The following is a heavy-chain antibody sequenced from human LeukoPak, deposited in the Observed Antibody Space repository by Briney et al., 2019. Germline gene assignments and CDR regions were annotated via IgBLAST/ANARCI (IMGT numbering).Heavy chain of an antibody. CDR2: TYYRSKWYN. CDR1: GDSVSSKSAT. D-gene: IGHD3-9*01. V-gene: IGHV6-1*01. CDR3: ARDPLTGGGGARWFVP. Sequence: SQTLSLTCAISGDSVSSKSATWNWIRQSPSRGLEWLGRTYYRSKWYNDYAVSVESRITINPDTSKNQFSLHLSSVTPEDTAVYYCARDPLTGGGGARWFVPWGQGILVTGSS. J-gene: IGHJ5*02.